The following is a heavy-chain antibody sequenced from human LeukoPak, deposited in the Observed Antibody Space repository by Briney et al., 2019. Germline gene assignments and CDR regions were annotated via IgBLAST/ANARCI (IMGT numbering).Heavy chain of an antibody. Sequence: GGSLRLSCAASELTFSGYWMNWVRQAPGKGLQWVGHIRKDGGQTHYSDSVKGRFTISRDNAKNSLYLQMNSLRAEDTAVYYCARDRGYKLGQIDYWGQGTLVTVSS. CDR3: ARDRGYKLGQIDY. V-gene: IGHV3-7*01. CDR2: IRKDGGQT. CDR1: ELTFSGYW. J-gene: IGHJ4*02. D-gene: IGHD5-24*01.